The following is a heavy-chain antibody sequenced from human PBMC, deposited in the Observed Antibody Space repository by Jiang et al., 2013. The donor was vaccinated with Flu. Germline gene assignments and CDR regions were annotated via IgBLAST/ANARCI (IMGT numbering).Heavy chain of an antibody. CDR1: SGSISNSNYY. CDR2: IFYTGTT. V-gene: IGHV4-39*07. D-gene: IGHD3-16*02. CDR3: ARHVKAKLSEASDYVWRSYRHLPHFDY. Sequence: GPGLVKPSETLALTCTVSSGSISNSNYYWGWIRQPPGKGLEWIASIFYTGTTYYNPSLKSRVSMSVDMSKNQISLNLRSVTAADTATYFCARHVKAKLSEASDYVWRSYRHLPHFDYWGQGSLVTVSS. J-gene: IGHJ4*02.